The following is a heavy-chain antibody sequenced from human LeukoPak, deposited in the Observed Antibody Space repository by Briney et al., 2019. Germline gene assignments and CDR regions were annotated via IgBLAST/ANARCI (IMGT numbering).Heavy chain of an antibody. D-gene: IGHD6-19*01. J-gene: IGHJ4*02. Sequence: GRSLRLSCAASGFTFSSYAMHWVLQAPGKGLEWVAVISYDGSNKYYADSVKGRFTISRDNSKNTLYLQMNSLRAEDTAVYYCARDSSGGDGYFDYWGQGTLVTVSS. CDR2: ISYDGSNK. CDR3: ARDSSGGDGYFDY. V-gene: IGHV3-30*04. CDR1: GFTFSSYA.